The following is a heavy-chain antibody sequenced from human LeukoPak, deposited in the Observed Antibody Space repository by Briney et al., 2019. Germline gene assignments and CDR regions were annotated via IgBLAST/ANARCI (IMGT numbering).Heavy chain of an antibody. D-gene: IGHD2-8*01. CDR2: IRFDGSNK. J-gene: IGHJ4*02. Sequence: PGGSLRLSCAASGFIFSSYGMHWVRQAPGKGLEWVAFIRFDGSNKYYADSVKGRFTISRDNAKNSLYLQMNSLRAEDTAVYYCASRLFRTTNFDYWGQGTLVTVSS. CDR1: GFIFSSYG. CDR3: ASRLFRTTNFDY. V-gene: IGHV3-30*02.